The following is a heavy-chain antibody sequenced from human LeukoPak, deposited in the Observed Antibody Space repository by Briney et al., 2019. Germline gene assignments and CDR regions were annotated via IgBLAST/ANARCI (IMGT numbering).Heavy chain of an antibody. D-gene: IGHD4-17*01. Sequence: SVKVSCKASGGTFSSYAISWVRQAPGQGLEWMGRIIPIFGTANYAQKFQGRVTITTDESTSTAYMELSSLRSEDTAVYYCGSGRGNGIDYGDYPYYYYYMDVWGKGTTVTVSS. CDR3: GSGRGNGIDYGDYPYYYYYMDV. CDR1: GGTFSSYA. V-gene: IGHV1-69*05. CDR2: IIPIFGTA. J-gene: IGHJ6*03.